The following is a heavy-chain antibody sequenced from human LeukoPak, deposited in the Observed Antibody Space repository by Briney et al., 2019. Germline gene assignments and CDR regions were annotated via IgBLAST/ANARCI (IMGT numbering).Heavy chain of an antibody. V-gene: IGHV3-23*01. Sequence: GGSLRLSCAASGFTFNTYAMSWVRQAPGKGLEWVSGITGSGGGTYYADSVKGRFTISRDNSKNTLYLQMNSLRAEDTAVYYCAKDGITMLVVASDWGQGALVTVSS. D-gene: IGHD3-10*02. CDR2: ITGSGGGT. J-gene: IGHJ4*02. CDR3: AKDGITMLVVASD. CDR1: GFTFNTYA.